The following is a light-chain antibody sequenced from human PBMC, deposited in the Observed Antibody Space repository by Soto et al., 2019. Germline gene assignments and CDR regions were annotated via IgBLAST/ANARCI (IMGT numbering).Light chain of an antibody. CDR2: DVF. Sequence: EIVLTQFPATLSLSPGERATLSCRASQSVSTYLAWYQQKAGQAPRILIYDVFKRATGIPARFSASGSGTDFTLTISSLEPEDSAVYYCQQRSSRPPMYTFGQGTKLEIK. V-gene: IGKV3-11*01. J-gene: IGKJ2*01. CDR3: QQRSSRPPMYT. CDR1: QSVSTY.